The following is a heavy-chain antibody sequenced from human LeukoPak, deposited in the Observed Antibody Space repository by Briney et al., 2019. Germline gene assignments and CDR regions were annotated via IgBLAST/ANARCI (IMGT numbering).Heavy chain of an antibody. V-gene: IGHV3-21*01. CDR3: ARDQTPRPYGMDV. CDR2: ISSSSSYI. CDR1: GFTFSSYN. J-gene: IGHJ6*02. Sequence: PGGSLRLSCAASGFTFSSYNMNWVRQAPGKGLEWVSSISSSSSYIYYADSVKGRFTISRDNAKNSLYLQMNSLRAEDTAVYYCARDQTPRPYGMDVWGQGTTVTVSS.